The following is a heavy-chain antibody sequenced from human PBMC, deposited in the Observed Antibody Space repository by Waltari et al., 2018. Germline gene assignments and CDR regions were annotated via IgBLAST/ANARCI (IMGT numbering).Heavy chain of an antibody. CDR1: GYYISSGYY. CDR3: ARLILYYDYGDYFDY. D-gene: IGHD4-17*01. J-gene: IGHJ4*02. V-gene: IGHV4-38-2*01. CDR2: IYHSGST. Sequence: QVQLQESGPGLVKPSETLSLTCAVSGYYISSGYYWGWIRQPPGKGLEWIGSIYHSGSTYYNPSLKSRVTISVDTSKNQFSLKLSSVTAADTAVYYCARLILYYDYGDYFDYWGQGTLVTVSS.